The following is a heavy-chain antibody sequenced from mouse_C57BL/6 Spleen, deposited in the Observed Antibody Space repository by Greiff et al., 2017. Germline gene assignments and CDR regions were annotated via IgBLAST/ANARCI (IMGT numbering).Heavy chain of an antibody. CDR2: IRNKANGYTT. CDR1: GFTFTDYY. V-gene: IGHV7-3*01. Sequence: EVQGVESGGGLVQPGGSLSLSCAASGFTFTDYYMSWVRQPPGKALEWLGFIRNKANGYTTEYSASVKGRFTISRDNSQSILYLQMNALRAEDSATYYCARDDTTVVATYPYAMDYWGQGTSVTVSS. CDR3: ARDDTTVVATYPYAMDY. D-gene: IGHD1-1*01. J-gene: IGHJ4*01.